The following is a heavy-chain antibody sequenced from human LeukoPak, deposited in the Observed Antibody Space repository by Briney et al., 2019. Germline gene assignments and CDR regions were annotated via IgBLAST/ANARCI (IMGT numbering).Heavy chain of an antibody. D-gene: IGHD3-22*01. CDR1: GGSISSYY. V-gene: IGHV4-59*01. Sequence: SETLSLTCTGSGGSISSYYWSWIRQPPGKGLEWIGYIYYSGSTNYNPSLKSRVTISVDTSKNQFTLKLSSVTAADTAVYYCARVLKAYYYDSSGPFDYWGQGTLVTVSS. CDR3: ARVLKAYYYDSSGPFDY. CDR2: IYYSGST. J-gene: IGHJ4*02.